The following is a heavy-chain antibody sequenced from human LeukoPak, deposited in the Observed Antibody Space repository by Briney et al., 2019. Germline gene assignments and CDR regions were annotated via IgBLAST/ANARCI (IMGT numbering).Heavy chain of an antibody. CDR3: ARVSYGATTDY. CDR2: ISSRSSYI. Sequence: GGSLRLSCVASGFTFSNYSMNWVRQAPGKGLEWVSSISSRSSYIFYADSVKGRFTISRDNAKNPLYLQMNSLRAEDTAVYYCARVSYGATTDYWGQGTLVTVSS. V-gene: IGHV3-21*01. CDR1: GFTFSNYS. D-gene: IGHD5-12*01. J-gene: IGHJ4*02.